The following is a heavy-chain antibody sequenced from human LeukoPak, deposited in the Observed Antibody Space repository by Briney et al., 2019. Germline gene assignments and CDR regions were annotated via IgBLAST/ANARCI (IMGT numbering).Heavy chain of an antibody. CDR1: GFTFSSYG. CDR3: ARDPTYYYDSSGYYSLDY. V-gene: IGHV3-30*03. D-gene: IGHD3-22*01. CDR2: ISYDGSNK. J-gene: IGHJ4*02. Sequence: GGSLRLSCAASGFTFSSYGMHWVRQAPGKGLEWVAVISYDGSNKYYADSVKGRFTISRDNSKNTLYLQMNSLRAEDTAVYYCARDPTYYYDSSGYYSLDYWGQGTLVTVSS.